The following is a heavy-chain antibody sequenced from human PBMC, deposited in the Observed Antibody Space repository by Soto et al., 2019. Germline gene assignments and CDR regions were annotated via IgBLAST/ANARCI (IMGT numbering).Heavy chain of an antibody. V-gene: IGHV3-33*01. J-gene: IGHJ6*02. CDR3: AREGIGGMDV. D-gene: IGHD3-10*01. CDR2: IWYDGSNE. CDR1: GFTFSSYG. Sequence: QVQLVESGGGVVQPGRSLRLSCAASGFTFSSYGMHWVRQAPGKGLEWVAVIWYDGSNEYYADSVKGRFTISRDNSKNPLYLQMNRLRAEDTAVCYCAREGIGGMDVWGQGTTVTVSS.